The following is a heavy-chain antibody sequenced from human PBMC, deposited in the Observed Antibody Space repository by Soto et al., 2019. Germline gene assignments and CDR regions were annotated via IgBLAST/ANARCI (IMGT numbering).Heavy chain of an antibody. J-gene: IGHJ6*02. V-gene: IGHV3-7*01. D-gene: IGHD3-22*01. CDR1: GFTFSSYW. Sequence: GGSLRLSCAASGFTFSSYWMSWVRQAPGKGLEWVANIKQDGSEKYYVGSVKGRFTISRDNAKNSLYLQMNSLRAEDTAVYYCARDYYDSSGRGVFGGYYYGMDVWGQGTTVTVSS. CDR3: ARDYYDSSGRGVFGGYYYGMDV. CDR2: IKQDGSEK.